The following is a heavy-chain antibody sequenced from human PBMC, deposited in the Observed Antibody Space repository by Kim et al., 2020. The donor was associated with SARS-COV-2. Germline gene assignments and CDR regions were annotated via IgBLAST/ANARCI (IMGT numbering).Heavy chain of an antibody. CDR3: GYCSSTSCYHFDY. V-gene: IGHV4-39*01. CDR1: GGSISSSSYY. CDR2: IYYSGST. J-gene: IGHJ4*02. Sequence: SETLSLTCTVSGGSISSSSYYWGWIRQPPGKGLEGMGSIYYSGSTYYNPSLKSRVTISVDTSKNQFSLKLSSVTAADTAVYYCGYCSSTSCYHFDYWGQGTLVTVSS. D-gene: IGHD2-2*01.